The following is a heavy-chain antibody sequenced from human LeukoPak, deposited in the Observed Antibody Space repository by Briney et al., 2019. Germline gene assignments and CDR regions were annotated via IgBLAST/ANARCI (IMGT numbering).Heavy chain of an antibody. J-gene: IGHJ6*03. CDR2: IYYSGST. D-gene: IGHD3-16*02. V-gene: IGHV4-59*01. CDR3: ARDNYDYVWGSYRPLDDYYYYIDV. Sequence: PSETLSLTCTVSGGSISSYYGSWLRQPPGKGLEWMGYIYYSGSTNYNPSLRSRGTISVNTPKNQFSLKLSSVTAADTAVYYCARDNYDYVWGSYRPLDDYYYYIDVWGKGTTVTVSS. CDR1: GGSISSYY.